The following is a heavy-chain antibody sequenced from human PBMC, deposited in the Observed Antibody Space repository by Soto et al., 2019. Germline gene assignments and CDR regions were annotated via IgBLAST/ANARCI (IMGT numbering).Heavy chain of an antibody. J-gene: IGHJ5*02. CDR3: AKDYGDSDWFDP. V-gene: IGHV3-23*01. D-gene: IGHD4-17*01. CDR1: GFTFSSSA. CDR2: ISGSGSNT. Sequence: GGSLRLSCVASGFTFSSSALSWVRQAPGKGLERVSAISGSGSNTKYADSVKGRFPISRDNYKKRLYLQLKRLRAEDTAVSYGAKDYGDSDWFDPWGQGTRVTVSS.